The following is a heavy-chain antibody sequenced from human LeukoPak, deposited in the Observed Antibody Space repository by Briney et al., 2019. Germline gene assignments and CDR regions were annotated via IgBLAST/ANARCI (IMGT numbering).Heavy chain of an antibody. J-gene: IGHJ3*01. V-gene: IGHV4-59*01. CDR2: IYYSGNT. CDR3: ARTKPLDPFDF. Sequence: SETLSLTCTVSGVSISSYYWSWIRQPSGKGLEWIGYIYYSGNTYYNPSLKSRVTISVDTSKNQFSLKVNSVTAADTAVYYCARTKPLDPFDFWGQGTLVTVSS. CDR1: GVSISSYY.